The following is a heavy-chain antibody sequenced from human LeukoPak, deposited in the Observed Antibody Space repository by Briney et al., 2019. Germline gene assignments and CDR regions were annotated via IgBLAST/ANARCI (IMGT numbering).Heavy chain of an antibody. Sequence: SETLSLTCTVSGYSISSGYYWGWIRQPPGKGLEWIGSIYHSGSTYYNPSLKSRVTISVDTSKNQFSLKLSSVTAADTAVYYCARSYYYDSLNPWGQGTLVTVSS. V-gene: IGHV4-38-2*02. J-gene: IGHJ5*02. CDR2: IYHSGST. CDR3: ARSYYYDSLNP. D-gene: IGHD3-22*01. CDR1: GYSISSGYY.